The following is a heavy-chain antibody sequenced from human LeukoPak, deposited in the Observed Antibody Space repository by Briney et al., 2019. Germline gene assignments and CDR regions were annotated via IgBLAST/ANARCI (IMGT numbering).Heavy chain of an antibody. CDR3: ARASAQWLVALDWFDP. CDR2: MNPNSGNT. J-gene: IGHJ5*02. Sequence: ASVKVSCKASGYTFTSYDINWVRQATGQGLEWMGWMNPNSGNTGYAQKFQGRVTMTRNTSISTAYMELSSLRSEDTAVYYCARASAQWLVALDWFDPWGQGTLVTVSS. V-gene: IGHV1-8*01. D-gene: IGHD6-19*01. CDR1: GYTFTSYD.